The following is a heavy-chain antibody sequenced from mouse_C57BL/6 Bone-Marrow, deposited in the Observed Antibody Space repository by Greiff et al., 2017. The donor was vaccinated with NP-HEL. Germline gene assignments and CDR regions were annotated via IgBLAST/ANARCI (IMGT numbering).Heavy chain of an antibody. CDR2: IYPRSGNI. J-gene: IGHJ2*01. V-gene: IGHV1-81*01. CDR3: ARSLYGNYPYYFDY. D-gene: IGHD2-1*01. Sequence: VQVVESGAELARPGASVKLSCTASGYTFTSYGISWVQQSTGQGLEWIGYIYPRSGNIYYTENFKGRTTLTADKSSSTAYMELRSLTSEDTAVYFWARSLYGNYPYYFDYWGQGTTLTVSS. CDR1: GYTFTSYG.